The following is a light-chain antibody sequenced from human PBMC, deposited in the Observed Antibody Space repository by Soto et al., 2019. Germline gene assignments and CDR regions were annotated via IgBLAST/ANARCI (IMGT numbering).Light chain of an antibody. CDR2: AAS. CDR3: QQYGSSPRT. V-gene: IGKV3-20*01. CDR1: QSVSSSY. Sequence: EIVLTQSPGTLSLSPRERATVSCRASQSVSSSYLAWYQQKPGQAPRLLIYAASSRATGVPDRFSGSGSGTDFTLTISRLEPEDFAVYYCQQYGSSPRTFGQGTKVDIK. J-gene: IGKJ1*01.